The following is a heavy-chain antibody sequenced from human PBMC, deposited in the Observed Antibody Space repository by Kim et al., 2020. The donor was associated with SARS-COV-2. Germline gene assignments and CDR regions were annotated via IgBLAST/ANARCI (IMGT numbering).Heavy chain of an antibody. Sequence: GGSLRLSCAASGFTFSSYWMSWVRQAPGKGLEWVANINQYENEKYSVDSVKGRFTISRDNAKNSVYLQMNSLRAEDMAVYYCARGGSYCHSWGQGTLVIVSS. CDR2: INQYENEK. J-gene: IGHJ4*02. CDR1: GFTFSSYW. V-gene: IGHV3-7*01. CDR3: ARGGSYCHS. D-gene: IGHD1-26*01.